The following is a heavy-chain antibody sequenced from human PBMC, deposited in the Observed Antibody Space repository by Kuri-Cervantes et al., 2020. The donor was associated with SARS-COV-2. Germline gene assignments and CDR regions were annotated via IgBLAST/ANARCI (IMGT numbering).Heavy chain of an antibody. Sequence: ESLKISCAVYGGSFSSYYWSWIRQPPGKGLEWIGYISYSGSTNCNPSLKSRVTISVDTSKNQFSLKLSSVTAADTGVYYCARGFDPWGQGTLVTVSS. CDR2: ISYSGST. V-gene: IGHV4-59*01. CDR3: ARGFDP. J-gene: IGHJ5*02. CDR1: GGSFSSYY.